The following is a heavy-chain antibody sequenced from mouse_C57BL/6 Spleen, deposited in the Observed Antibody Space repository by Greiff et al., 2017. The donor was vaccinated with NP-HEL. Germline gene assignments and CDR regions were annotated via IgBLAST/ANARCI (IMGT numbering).Heavy chain of an antibody. V-gene: IGHV1-64*01. CDR1: GYTFTSSW. CDR3: ARNYGLYFDC. D-gene: IGHD1-1*01. Sequence: VQLQQPGAELVKPGASVKLSCKSSGYTFTSSWMHWVKQRPGQGLEWIGMIHPNSGSTNYNEKFKSKTTLTVDKSSSTAYMQLSSLTSEDSAVYYCARNYGLYFDCWGKGTTLTVSS. J-gene: IGHJ2*01. CDR2: IHPNSGST.